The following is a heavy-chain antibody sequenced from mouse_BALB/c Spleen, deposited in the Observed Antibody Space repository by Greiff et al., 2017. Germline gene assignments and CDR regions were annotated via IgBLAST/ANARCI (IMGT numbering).Heavy chain of an antibody. CDR3: TRSNGSRYFDY. J-gene: IGHJ2*01. CDR2: IYPGNSDT. D-gene: IGHD1-1*01. Sequence: VQLQQSGTVLARPGASVKMSCKASGYTFTSYWMHWVKQRPGQGLEWIGVIYPGNSDTSYNQKFKGKAKLTAVTSTSTAYMELSSLTNEDSAVYYCTRSNGSRYFDYWGQGTTLTVSS. CDR1: GYTFTSYW. V-gene: IGHV1-5*01.